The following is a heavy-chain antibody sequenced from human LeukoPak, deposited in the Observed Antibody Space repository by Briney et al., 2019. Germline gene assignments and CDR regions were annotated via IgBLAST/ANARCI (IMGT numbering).Heavy chain of an antibody. D-gene: IGHD4/OR15-4a*01. V-gene: IGHV3-23*01. Sequence: PGGSLRLSCAASGFTFSTYAMSWVRQAPGKGLEWLSTIGGGGRDTFYADSVKGRFTVSRDNSKNTLYLQMSSLRAEGTAVYFCAKNRGANYYNYYMDVWGKGTTVTVSS. CDR1: GFTFSTYA. J-gene: IGHJ6*03. CDR2: IGGGGRDT. CDR3: AKNRGANYYNYYMDV.